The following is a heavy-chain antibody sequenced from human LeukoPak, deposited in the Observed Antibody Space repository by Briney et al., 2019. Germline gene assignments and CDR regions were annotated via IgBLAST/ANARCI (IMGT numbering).Heavy chain of an antibody. Sequence: SVKVSCKASGGTFSSYAISWVRQAPGQALEWMGGIIPIFCTANYAQKFQGRVTITTDESTSTAYMELSSLRSEDTAVYYCARVHRSALTTVITPWYYYMDVWGKGTTVTVSS. CDR2: IIPIFCTA. J-gene: IGHJ6*03. CDR3: ARVHRSALTTVITPWYYYMDV. CDR1: GGTFSSYA. V-gene: IGHV1-69*05. D-gene: IGHD4-17*01.